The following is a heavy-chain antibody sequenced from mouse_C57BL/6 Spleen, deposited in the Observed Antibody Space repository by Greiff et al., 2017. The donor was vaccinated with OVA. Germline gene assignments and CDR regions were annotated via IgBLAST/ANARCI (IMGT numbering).Heavy chain of an antibody. V-gene: IGHV5-17*01. CDR2: ISSGSSTI. D-gene: IGHD2-1*01. CDR3: ARGGLYGNAMDY. CDR1: GFTFSDYG. J-gene: IGHJ4*01. Sequence: VQLKESGGGLVKPGGSLKLSCAASGFTFSDYGMHWVRQAPEKGLEWVAYISSGSSTIYYADTVKGRFTISRDNAKNTLFLQMTSLRSEDTAMYYCARGGLYGNAMDYWGQGTSVTVSS.